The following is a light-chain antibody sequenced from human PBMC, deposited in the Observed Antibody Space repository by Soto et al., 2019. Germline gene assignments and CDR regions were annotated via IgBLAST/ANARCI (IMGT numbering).Light chain of an antibody. CDR3: GAWVDRLNSFL. V-gene: IGLV1-47*02. Sequence: QSVLTQPPSASGTPGQRVTISCSGSSSNIGSNYVYWYQQFPGTAPRLLIYGIYQRPSGVPDRFSGSTSGTSASLAISGLRSEDEADYYCGAWVDRLNSFLFAAGTKVTVL. CDR2: GIY. CDR1: SSNIGSNY. J-gene: IGLJ1*01.